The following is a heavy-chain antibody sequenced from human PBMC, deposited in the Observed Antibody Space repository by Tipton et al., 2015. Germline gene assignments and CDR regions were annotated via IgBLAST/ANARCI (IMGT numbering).Heavy chain of an antibody. CDR2: IYYSGST. D-gene: IGHD5-12*01. V-gene: IGHV4-61*05. CDR1: GGSISSSSYY. CDR3: ARVPDSGFDAFDI. J-gene: IGHJ3*02. Sequence: TLSLTCTVSGGSISSSSYYWAWIRQPPGKGLEWIGYIYYSGSTNYNPSLKSRVTISVDTSKNQFSLRLSSVTAADTAVYFCARVPDSGFDAFDIWGQGTMVTVSS.